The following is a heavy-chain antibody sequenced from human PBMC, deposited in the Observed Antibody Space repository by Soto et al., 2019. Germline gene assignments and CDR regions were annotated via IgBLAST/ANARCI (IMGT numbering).Heavy chain of an antibody. CDR1: GGTFSSYA. CDR2: IIPIFGTA. CDR3: ARLRPLIFGSGYYFDY. Sequence: QVQLVQSGAEVKKPGSSVKVSCKASGGTFSSYAISWVRQAPGQGLEWMGGIIPIFGTANYAQKFQGRVTITADESTSTAYMELSSLRSDDTAVYYCARLRPLIFGSGYYFDYWGQGTLVTVSS. V-gene: IGHV1-69*01. D-gene: IGHD3-3*01. J-gene: IGHJ4*02.